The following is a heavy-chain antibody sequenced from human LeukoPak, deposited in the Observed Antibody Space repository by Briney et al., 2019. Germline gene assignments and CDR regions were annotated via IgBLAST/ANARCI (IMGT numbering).Heavy chain of an antibody. V-gene: IGHV4-59*08. Sequence: SETLSLTCTVSGGSISSYYWSWIRQPPGKGLEWIGYIYYSGSTNYDPSLKSRVTISVDTSKNQFSLKLSSVTAADTAVYYCARQTGVDTAIAPEDDAFDIWGQGTMVTVSS. CDR3: ARQTGVDTAIAPEDDAFDI. J-gene: IGHJ3*02. CDR1: GGSISSYY. D-gene: IGHD5-18*01. CDR2: IYYSGST.